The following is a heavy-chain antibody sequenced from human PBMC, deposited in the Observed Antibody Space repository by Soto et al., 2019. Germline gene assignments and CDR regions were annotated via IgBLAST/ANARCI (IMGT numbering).Heavy chain of an antibody. CDR1: GYTFTSYG. CDR2: ISAYNGNT. Sequence: GPVKVSCKASGYTFTSYGISWVRQAPGQGLEWMGWISAYNGNTNYAQKLQGRVTMTTDTSTSTAYMELRSLRSDDTAVYYCAREGWPDSSGYYPFFDYWGQGTLVTVSS. CDR3: AREGWPDSSGYYPFFDY. J-gene: IGHJ4*02. D-gene: IGHD3-22*01. V-gene: IGHV1-18*04.